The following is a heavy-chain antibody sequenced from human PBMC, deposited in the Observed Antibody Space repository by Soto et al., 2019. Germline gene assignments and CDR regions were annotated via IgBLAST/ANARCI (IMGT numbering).Heavy chain of an antibody. J-gene: IGHJ5*02. V-gene: IGHV4-34*01. CDR3: ARMGDFWGGPGELDP. Sequence: SETLSLTCAVYGGSFSGYYWSWIRQPPGKGLEWIGEINHSGSTYYNPSLKSRVTISVDTSKNQFSLKLTSVTAADTAVYYCARMGDFWGGPGELDPWGQGTLVTVSS. D-gene: IGHD3-3*01. CDR1: GGSFSGYY. CDR2: INHSGST.